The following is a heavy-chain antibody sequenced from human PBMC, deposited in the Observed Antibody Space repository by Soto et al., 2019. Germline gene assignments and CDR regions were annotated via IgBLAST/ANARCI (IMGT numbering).Heavy chain of an antibody. CDR3: AREETAWPLAYGLDV. J-gene: IGHJ6*02. V-gene: IGHV3-21*01. Sequence: RRLSCAASGFTFSTYSMHWVRQAPGKGLEWVSSIGTRSDIYYADSVKGRFTISRDNAKNSLSLQMNSLRAEDTGVYYCAREETAWPLAYGLDVWGQGTTVTVSS. CDR1: GFTFSTYS. D-gene: IGHD2-21*02. CDR2: IGTRSDI.